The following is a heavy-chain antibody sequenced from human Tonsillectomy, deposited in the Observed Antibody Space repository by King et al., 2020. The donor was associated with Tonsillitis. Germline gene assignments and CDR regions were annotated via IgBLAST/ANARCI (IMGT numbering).Heavy chain of an antibody. D-gene: IGHD4/OR15-4a*01. CDR1: GFTFSSYD. CDR3: ARDRDDYIFDY. CDR2: ITYDGINK. V-gene: IGHV3-33*05. Sequence: QLVQSGGGVVQPGRSLRLSCAASGFTFSSYDMYWVRQVPGKGLEWVAVITYDGINKYYADSVKGRFTISRDNSKNTLYLQMNSLRAEDTAVYYCARDRDDYIFDYWGQGTLVTVSS. J-gene: IGHJ4*02.